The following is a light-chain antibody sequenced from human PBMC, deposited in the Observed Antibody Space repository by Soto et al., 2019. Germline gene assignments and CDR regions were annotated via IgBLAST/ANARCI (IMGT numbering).Light chain of an antibody. V-gene: IGLV2-14*01. J-gene: IGLJ1*01. CDR1: SSDAGTYNY. CDR2: EVS. Sequence: QSVLAQPASVSGSPGQSITISCTGTSSDAGTYNYVSWYQHHPGEAPKLIIYEVSYRPSGVSNRFSGSKSGSTASLTISGLQAEDESDYYCSSFSSTTTYVFGTGTKVTVL. CDR3: SSFSSTTTYV.